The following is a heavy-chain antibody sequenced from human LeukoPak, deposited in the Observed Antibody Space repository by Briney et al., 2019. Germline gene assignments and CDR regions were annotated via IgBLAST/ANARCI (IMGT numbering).Heavy chain of an antibody. CDR1: GGSVSSDIYH. V-gene: IGHV4-61*01. D-gene: IGHD3-22*01. CDR2: IYYSGST. Sequence: SETLSLTCIVSGGSVSSDIYHWSWIRQPPGKGLEWIGYIYYSGSTNYNPSLKSRVTISVDTSKNQFSLKLSSVTAADTAVYYCARDGDDSSGYSFYDYWGQGTLVTVSS. J-gene: IGHJ4*02. CDR3: ARDGDDSSGYSFYDY.